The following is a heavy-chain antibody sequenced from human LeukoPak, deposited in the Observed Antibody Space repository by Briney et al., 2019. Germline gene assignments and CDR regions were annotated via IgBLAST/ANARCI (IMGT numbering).Heavy chain of an antibody. V-gene: IGHV1-18*01. CDR2: ISAYNGNT. Sequence: ASVKVSCKASGYTFTSYGMSWVRQAPGQGLEWMGWISAYNGNTNYAQNLQGRVTMTTHTSTSTAYMELRSLRSDDTAVYYCACLQLLVHDRYYDYWGQGTLVTVSS. D-gene: IGHD6-19*01. J-gene: IGHJ4*02. CDR1: GYTFTSYG. CDR3: ACLQLLVHDRYYDY.